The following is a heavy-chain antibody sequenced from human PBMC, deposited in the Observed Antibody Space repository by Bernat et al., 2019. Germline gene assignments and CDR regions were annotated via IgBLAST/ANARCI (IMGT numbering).Heavy chain of an antibody. CDR1: GYTFANYG. V-gene: IGHV1-18*01. CDR3: ASHSGDRCWPDCAFDI. J-gene: IGHJ3*02. CDR2: ISAYKGNT. Sequence: QLHLVQSGAEVKKPGASVKVSCKASGYTFANYGFTWVRQAPGQGLEWMGWISAYKGNTNYAQKLQGRVTMTPDTSTSTAYMELRSLGSDDTAVYYCASHSGDRCWPDCAFDIWGQGTMVTVSS. D-gene: IGHD7-27*01.